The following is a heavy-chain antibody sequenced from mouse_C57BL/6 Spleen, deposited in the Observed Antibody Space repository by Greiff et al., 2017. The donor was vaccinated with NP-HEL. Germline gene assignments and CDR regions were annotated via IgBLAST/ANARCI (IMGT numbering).Heavy chain of an antibody. Sequence: VQLKQSGPELVKPGASVKIPCKASGYTFTDYNMDWVKQSHGKSLEWIGDINPNNGGTIYNQKFKGKATLTVDKSSSTAYMELRSLTSEDTAVYYCARGGAQVTDYFDYWGQGTTLTVSS. CDR2: INPNNGGT. CDR1: GYTFTDYN. V-gene: IGHV1-18*01. J-gene: IGHJ2*01. D-gene: IGHD3-2*02. CDR3: ARGGAQVTDYFDY.